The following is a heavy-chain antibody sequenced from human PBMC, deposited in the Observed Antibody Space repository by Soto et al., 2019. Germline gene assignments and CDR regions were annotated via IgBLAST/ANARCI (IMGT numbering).Heavy chain of an antibody. V-gene: IGHV3-23*01. CDR3: AKDRSSGWPYYFAY. CDR2: ISGSGGTT. D-gene: IGHD6-19*01. CDR1: GFTFSSYA. Sequence: EVQLLESGGGLVQPGGSLRLSCAASGFTFSSYAMSWVRQAPGKGLEWVSAISGSGGTTYYADSVKGRFTISRDNSKNTLYLKRNSLRAEDRALYYWAKDRSSGWPYYFAYWGRGTLVTSPQ. J-gene: IGHJ4*02.